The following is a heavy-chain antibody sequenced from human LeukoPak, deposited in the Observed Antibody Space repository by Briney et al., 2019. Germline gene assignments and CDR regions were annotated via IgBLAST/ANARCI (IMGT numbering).Heavy chain of an antibody. Sequence: PSETLSLTCTVSGGSISSSSYYWGWIRQPPGKGLEWIGSIYYSGSTYYNPSLKSRVTISVDTSENQFSLKLSSVTAADTAVYYCARRAFSAFDIWGQGTMVTVSS. CDR2: IYYSGST. CDR1: GGSISSSSYY. J-gene: IGHJ3*02. V-gene: IGHV4-39*01. CDR3: ARRAFSAFDI.